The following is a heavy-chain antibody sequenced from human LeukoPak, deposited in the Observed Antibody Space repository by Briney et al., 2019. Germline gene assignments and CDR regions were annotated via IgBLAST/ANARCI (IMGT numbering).Heavy chain of an antibody. CDR2: INPHNGDT. V-gene: IGHV1-2*02. CDR1: GYTFIGYY. Sequence: ASVKVSCKASGYTFIGYYLHWVRRAPGQGLEWMGWINPHNGDTNYAQKFQGRVTMTRDTSITTAYMELSGLKSDDTAVYYCATVRDIVVGGGPYYFDYWGQGTLVTVSS. J-gene: IGHJ4*02. CDR3: ATVRDIVVGGGPYYFDY. D-gene: IGHD2-15*01.